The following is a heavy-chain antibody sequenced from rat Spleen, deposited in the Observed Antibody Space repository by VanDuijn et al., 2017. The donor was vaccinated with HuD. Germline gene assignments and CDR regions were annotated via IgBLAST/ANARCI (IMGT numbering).Heavy chain of an antibody. D-gene: IGHD1-12*02. J-gene: IGHJ2*01. CDR1: GFTFSDYD. V-gene: IGHV5-7*01. Sequence: EVQLVESDGGLVQPGRSLKLSCAASGFTFSDYDMAWVRQAPKKGLEWVAFISYDGSSTYYRDSVKGRFTISRDNAKSTLYLQMDSLRSEDTATYYCARHGYDGSYYYWDYWGQGVMVTVSS. CDR2: ISYDGSST. CDR3: ARHGYDGSYYYWDY.